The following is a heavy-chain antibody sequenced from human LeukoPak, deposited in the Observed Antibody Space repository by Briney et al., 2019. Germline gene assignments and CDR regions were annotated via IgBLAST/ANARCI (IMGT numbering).Heavy chain of an antibody. D-gene: IGHD2-2*01. CDR2: IYYSGST. J-gene: IGHJ5*02. Sequence: SETLSLTCAVSGYSISSGYYWGWIRQPPGKGLEWIGSIYYSGSTYYNPSLKSRVTISVDTSKNQFSLKLSSVTAADTAVYYCARHGGYCSSTSCYGNWFDPWGQGTLVTVSS. V-gene: IGHV4-38-2*01. CDR1: GYSISSGYY. CDR3: ARHGGYCSSTSCYGNWFDP.